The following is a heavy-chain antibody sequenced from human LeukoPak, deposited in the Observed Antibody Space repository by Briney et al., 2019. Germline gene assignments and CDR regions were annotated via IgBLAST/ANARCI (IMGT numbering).Heavy chain of an antibody. CDR1: GFTFSSYW. D-gene: IGHD3-10*01. CDR2: IKQDGSEK. J-gene: IGHJ3*02. Sequence: GGSLRLSCAASGFTFSSYWMSWVRQAPGKGLEWAANIKQDGSEKYYVDSVKGRFTISRDNAKNSLYLQMNSLRAEDTAVYYCARDGLEFAFDIWGQGTMVTVSS. CDR3: ARDGLEFAFDI. V-gene: IGHV3-7*01.